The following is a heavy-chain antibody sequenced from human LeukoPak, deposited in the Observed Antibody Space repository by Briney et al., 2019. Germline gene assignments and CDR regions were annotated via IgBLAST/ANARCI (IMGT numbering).Heavy chain of an antibody. CDR2: INPSGGST. V-gene: IGHV1-46*01. CDR3: ASDSSGGGNNAFDI. Sequence: ASVKVSCKASGYTFTSYYMHWVRQAPGQGLEWMGIINPSGGSTSYAQKFQGRVTITTDESTSTAYMELSSLRSEDTAVYYCASDSSGGGNNAFDIWGQGTMVTVSS. J-gene: IGHJ3*02. D-gene: IGHD6-6*01. CDR1: GYTFTSYY.